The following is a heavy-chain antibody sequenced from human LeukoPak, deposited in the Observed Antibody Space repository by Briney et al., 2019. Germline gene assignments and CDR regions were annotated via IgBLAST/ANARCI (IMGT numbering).Heavy chain of an antibody. CDR3: ARASSKFTIFGVDAFDI. Sequence: PGRSLRLSCAASGFTFSSYAMHWVRQAPGKGLEWVAVISYDGSNKYYADSVKGRFTISRDNSKNTLYLQMNSLRAEDTAVYYCARASSKFTIFGVDAFDIWGQGTMVTVSS. J-gene: IGHJ3*02. CDR1: GFTFSSYA. CDR2: ISYDGSNK. D-gene: IGHD3-3*01. V-gene: IGHV3-30*04.